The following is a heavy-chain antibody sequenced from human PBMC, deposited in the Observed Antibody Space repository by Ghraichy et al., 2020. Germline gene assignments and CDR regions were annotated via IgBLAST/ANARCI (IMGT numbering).Heavy chain of an antibody. Sequence: GSLRLSCTVSGGSISTTSYHWGWVRQPPGKGLEWIGSIFYSGNTYYSPSLQSRVTISVDTSKNRFSLTLSSMTTADTAVYFCTREAAGAADYWGQGTLVTVSS. CDR2: IFYSGNT. D-gene: IGHD6-25*01. V-gene: IGHV4-39*02. CDR1: GGSISTTSYH. CDR3: TREAAGAADY. J-gene: IGHJ4*02.